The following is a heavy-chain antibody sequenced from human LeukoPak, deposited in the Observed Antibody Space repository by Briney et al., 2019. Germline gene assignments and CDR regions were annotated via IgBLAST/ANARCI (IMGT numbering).Heavy chain of an antibody. CDR1: GGSFSGYY. Sequence: PSETLSLTCAVYGGSFSGYYWIWIRQPPGKGLEWIGEINHSGSTNYNPSLKSRVTISVDTSKNQFSLKLSSVTAADTAVYYCATGRSLRKRIAARPGYYYYYMDVWGKGTTVTVSS. J-gene: IGHJ6*03. CDR3: ATGRSLRKRIAARPGYYYYYMDV. CDR2: INHSGST. V-gene: IGHV4-34*01. D-gene: IGHD6-6*01.